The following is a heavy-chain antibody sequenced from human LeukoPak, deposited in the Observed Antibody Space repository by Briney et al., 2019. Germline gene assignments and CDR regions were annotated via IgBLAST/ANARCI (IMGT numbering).Heavy chain of an antibody. CDR3: ARRDISLHTFDI. D-gene: IGHD5-12*01. CDR1: GGSIRSTTYY. CDR2: IYYSGNT. V-gene: IGHV4-39*07. J-gene: IGHJ3*02. Sequence: RASETLSLTCSVSGGSIRSTTYYWGWIRQPPGKRLEWIASIYYSGNTYYSPSLMSRVTISVDTSKNQFSLKLSSVTAADTAVYYCARRDISLHTFDIWGQGTMVTVSS.